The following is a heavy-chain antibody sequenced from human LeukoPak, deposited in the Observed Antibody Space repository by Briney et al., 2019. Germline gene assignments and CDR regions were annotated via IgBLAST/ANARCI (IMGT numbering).Heavy chain of an antibody. Sequence: GGSLRLSCAASGFTFSSYAMHWVRQAPGKGLEWVAAISYDGSNKYYADSVKGRFTISRGNSKNTLYLQMNSLRAEDTAVYYCARDLVDTAMVYYYYGMDVWGQGTTVTVSS. V-gene: IGHV3-30-3*01. CDR3: ARDLVDTAMVYYYYGMDV. CDR2: ISYDGSNK. D-gene: IGHD5-18*01. CDR1: GFTFSSYA. J-gene: IGHJ6*02.